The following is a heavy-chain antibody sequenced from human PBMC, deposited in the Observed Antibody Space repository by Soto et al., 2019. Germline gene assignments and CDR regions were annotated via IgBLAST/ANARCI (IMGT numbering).Heavy chain of an antibody. D-gene: IGHD2-2*01. CDR3: ARERYQVISDGMDV. CDR1: GYTITGSY. Sequence: ASVKGSCKASGYTITGSYMHWVQEYPGQGLEWMGWINPQTGGTSYAQKFQGRVTLSRDTSINTAYLELSRLRFDDAAVYFCARERYQVISDGMDVWGQGTTVTVSS. J-gene: IGHJ6*02. V-gene: IGHV1-2*02. CDR2: INPQTGGT.